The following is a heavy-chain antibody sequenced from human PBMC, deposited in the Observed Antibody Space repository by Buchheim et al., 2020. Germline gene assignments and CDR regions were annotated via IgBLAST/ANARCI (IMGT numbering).Heavy chain of an antibody. CDR1: GFTFSSYA. V-gene: IGHV3-23*01. J-gene: IGHJ4*02. D-gene: IGHD4-23*01. CDR3: AKVGPGYTVVHFDY. CDR2: ISGSGDST. Sequence: EVQLLESGGGLVQPGGSLRLSCAVSGFTFSSYAMSWVRQAPGKGLECFSAISGSGDSTYYADSVKGRFTISRDNAKNTLYLQMNSLRPEDTAVYYCAKVGPGYTVVHFDYWGQGTL.